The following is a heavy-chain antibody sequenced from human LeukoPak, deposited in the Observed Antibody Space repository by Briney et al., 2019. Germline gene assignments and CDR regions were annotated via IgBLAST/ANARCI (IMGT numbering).Heavy chain of an antibody. CDR2: ISYDGSNK. CDR3: AKLRTGEWLPTDY. D-gene: IGHD5-12*01. V-gene: IGHV3-30*18. CDR1: GFTFSSYG. Sequence: PGRSLRLSCAASGFTFSSYGMHWVRQAPGKGLEWVAVISYDGSNKYYADSVKGRFTISRDNSKNTLYLQMNSLRAEDTAVYYCAKLRTGEWLPTDYWGQGTLVTVSS. J-gene: IGHJ4*02.